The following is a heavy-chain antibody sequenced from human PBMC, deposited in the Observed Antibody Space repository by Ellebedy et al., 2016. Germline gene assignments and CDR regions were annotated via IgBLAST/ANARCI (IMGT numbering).Heavy chain of an antibody. D-gene: IGHD2-2*03. CDR3: ARDIAWSDMDIVIAEHAFDV. CDR2: INPSSGST. CDR1: GYTFTSHY. V-gene: IGHV1-46*01. J-gene: IGHJ3*01. Sequence: ASVKVSXXTSGYTFTSHYINWVRQAPGQGLEWMGIINPSSGSTKYAQGFQGRVTMTSDTATSTIYLELSSLTSEDTAVYYCARDIAWSDMDIVIAEHAFDVWGQGTTVTVS.